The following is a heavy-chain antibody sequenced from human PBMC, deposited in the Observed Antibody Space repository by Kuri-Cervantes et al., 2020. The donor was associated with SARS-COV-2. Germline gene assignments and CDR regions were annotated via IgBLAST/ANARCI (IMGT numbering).Heavy chain of an antibody. CDR2: IRYDGSNK. D-gene: IGHD6-19*01. V-gene: IGHV3-30*02. CDR3: AKGIAVATGYFDY. CDR1: GFTFSSYG. Sequence: GGSLRLSCAASGFTFSSYGMHWVRQAPGKGLEWVAFIRYDGSNKYYADSVKGRFTISRDNSKNTLHLQMNSLRAEDTAVYYCAKGIAVATGYFDYWGQGTLVTVSS. J-gene: IGHJ4*02.